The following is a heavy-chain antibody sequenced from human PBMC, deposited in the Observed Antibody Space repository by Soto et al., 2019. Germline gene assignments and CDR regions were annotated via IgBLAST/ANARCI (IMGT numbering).Heavy chain of an antibody. D-gene: IGHD3-10*01. Sequence: PSETLSLTCTVSGGSISSGDYYWSWIRQPPGKGLEWIGYIYYSGSTYYNPSLKSRVTISVDTSKNQFSLKLSSVTAADTAVYYCARTIYYGPYYFDYWGQGTLVTVLL. CDR2: IYYSGST. CDR3: ARTIYYGPYYFDY. J-gene: IGHJ4*02. CDR1: GGSISSGDYY. V-gene: IGHV4-30-4*01.